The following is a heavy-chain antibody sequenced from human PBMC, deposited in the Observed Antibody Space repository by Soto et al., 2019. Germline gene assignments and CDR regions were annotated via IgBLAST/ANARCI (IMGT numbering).Heavy chain of an antibody. CDR3: ARLPEGYCRGGSCYSFDY. V-gene: IGHV1-18*01. J-gene: IGHJ4*02. D-gene: IGHD2-15*01. CDR2: ISAYNGNT. CDR1: GYTFTSYG. Sequence: QVQLVQSGAEVKKPGASVKVSCKASGYTFTSYGISWVRQAPGQGLEWMGWISAYNGNTNYAQKLQGRVTMTTDTSTSTAYMELRSLRSDDTAVYYCARLPEGYCRGGSCYSFDYCGQGTLVTVSS.